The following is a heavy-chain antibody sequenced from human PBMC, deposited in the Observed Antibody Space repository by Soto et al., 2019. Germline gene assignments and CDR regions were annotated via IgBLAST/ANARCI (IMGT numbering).Heavy chain of an antibody. D-gene: IGHD2-2*01. CDR2: IFSNDDK. Sequence: SGPTQVNPTEPLTLTCTVSGLSLSNGRMGVSWIRQPPGTALEWLAHIFSNDDKSYSTSLRRRLTISKDTSRSQVVLTMTNMEPMDSATYFCALIKDCSRTDCYLASFDPWGQGTLVTVSS. CDR1: GLSLSNGRMG. V-gene: IGHV2-26*01. CDR3: ALIKDCSRTDCYLASFDP. J-gene: IGHJ5*02.